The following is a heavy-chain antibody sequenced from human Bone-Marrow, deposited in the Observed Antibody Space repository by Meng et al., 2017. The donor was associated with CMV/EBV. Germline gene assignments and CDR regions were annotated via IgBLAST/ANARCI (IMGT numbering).Heavy chain of an antibody. CDR1: GSIFSSDS. V-gene: IGHV3-21*04. Sequence: GGFLRPSCAASGSIFSSDSMNWVRQAPGKGRQWGSTISSRSSYIFYADSVRGRFTITRDNAENSLYLQMNSLRTEDTAVYYCAGREKLGYSEGLYAFNVWGQGTSVTVSS. J-gene: IGHJ3*01. D-gene: IGHD5-18*01. CDR3: AGREKLGYSEGLYAFNV. CDR2: ISSRSSYI.